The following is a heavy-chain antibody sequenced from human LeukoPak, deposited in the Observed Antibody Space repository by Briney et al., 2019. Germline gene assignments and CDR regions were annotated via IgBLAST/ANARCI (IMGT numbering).Heavy chain of an antibody. V-gene: IGHV1-2*02. J-gene: IGHJ4*02. Sequence: ASVKVSCKASGYTFTGYYMHWVRQAPGQGLEWVGWINPNSGGTNYAQKFQGRVTMTRDTSISTAYMELSRLRSDDTAVYYCARDIAAYYYDSSGPFDYWGQGTLVTVSS. CDR3: ARDIAAYYYDSSGPFDY. CDR1: GYTFTGYY. D-gene: IGHD3-22*01. CDR2: INPNSGGT.